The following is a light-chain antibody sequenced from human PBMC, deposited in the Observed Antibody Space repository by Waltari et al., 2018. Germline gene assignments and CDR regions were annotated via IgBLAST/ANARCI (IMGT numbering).Light chain of an antibody. CDR1: SSDVGNFNL. V-gene: IGLV2-23*02. Sequence: QSALTQPASVSGSPGQSITISCTGTSSDVGNFNLVSWYQQHPGKVPKLIIYEVSKRPSGVSNHSSGSKSGNTASLTISGLRAEDEADYYCCSYAGSRTYVFGTGTKVTVL. CDR2: EVS. J-gene: IGLJ1*01. CDR3: CSYAGSRTYV.